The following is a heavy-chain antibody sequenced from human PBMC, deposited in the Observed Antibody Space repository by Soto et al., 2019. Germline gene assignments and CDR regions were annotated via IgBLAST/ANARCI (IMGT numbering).Heavy chain of an antibody. CDR2: ISYDGSNK. J-gene: IGHJ4*02. V-gene: IGHV3-30-3*01. CDR1: GFTFSSYA. D-gene: IGHD2-15*01. Sequence: QVQLLESGGGVVQPGRSLRLSCAASGFTFSSYAMHWVRQAPGKGLEWVAVISYDGSNKYYADSVKGRFTISRDISKSTLYLQMNSLRAEDTAVYYCARAGGLLLDYCGQGTLVTVSS. CDR3: ARAGGLLLDY.